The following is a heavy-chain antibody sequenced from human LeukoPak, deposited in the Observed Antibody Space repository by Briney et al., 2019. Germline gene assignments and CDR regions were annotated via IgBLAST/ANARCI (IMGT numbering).Heavy chain of an antibody. Sequence: ASVKVSCKASGYTFTSYGISWVRQAPGQGLEWMGWISAYNGNTNYAQKLQGRVTMTTDTSTSTAYMELRSLRSDDTAMYYCARERFWSGYYSPWGELDPWGQGTLVTVSS. D-gene: IGHD3-3*01. J-gene: IGHJ5*02. V-gene: IGHV1-18*01. CDR2: ISAYNGNT. CDR1: GYTFTSYG. CDR3: ARERFWSGYYSPWGELDP.